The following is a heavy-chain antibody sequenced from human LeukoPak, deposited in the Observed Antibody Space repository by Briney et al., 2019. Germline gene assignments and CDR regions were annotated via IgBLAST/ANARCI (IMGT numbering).Heavy chain of an antibody. J-gene: IGHJ3*02. V-gene: IGHV4-59*01. Sequence: SETLSLTCTVSGGSISSYYWSWIRQPPGKGLEWIGYIYYSGSTNYNPSLKSRVTISVDTSKNQFSLKLSSVTAADTAVYYCARDGGYYDAFDIWGQGTMVTVSS. CDR3: ARDGGYYDAFDI. D-gene: IGHD3-10*01. CDR2: IYYSGST. CDR1: GGSISSYY.